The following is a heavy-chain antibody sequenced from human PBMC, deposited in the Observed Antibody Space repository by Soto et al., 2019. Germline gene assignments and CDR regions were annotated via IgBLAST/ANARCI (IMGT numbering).Heavy chain of an antibody. CDR1: GGSISSYY. CDR3: ARLEIVVVPAAGQYDAFDI. D-gene: IGHD2-2*01. CDR2: IDYSGST. V-gene: IGHV4-59*08. Sequence: SETLSLTCTVSGGSISSYYCSWIRQPPGKGLEWIGYIDYSGSTNYNPSLKSRVTISVDTSKNQFSLKLSSVTAADTAVYYCARLEIVVVPAAGQYDAFDIWGQGTMVTVSS. J-gene: IGHJ3*02.